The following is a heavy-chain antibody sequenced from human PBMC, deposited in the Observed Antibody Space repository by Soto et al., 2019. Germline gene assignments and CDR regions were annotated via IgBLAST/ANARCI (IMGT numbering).Heavy chain of an antibody. J-gene: IGHJ4*01. Sequence: QVQLVQSGAEVRKPGSSVKVSCRASGDTFKNYAISWVRQAPGQGLEWMGGIIPIFGKTDYAQNFHGRVTINGDESTYTAHMELRGLRSDDTALYYCATSGYNYGPFDYWGRGLLVTVSS. CDR1: GDTFKNYA. CDR2: IIPIFGKT. V-gene: IGHV1-69*01. D-gene: IGHD2-15*01. CDR3: ATSGYNYGPFDY.